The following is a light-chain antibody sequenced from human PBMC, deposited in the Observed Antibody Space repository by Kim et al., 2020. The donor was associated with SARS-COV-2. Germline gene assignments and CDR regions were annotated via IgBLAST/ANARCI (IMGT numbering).Light chain of an antibody. CDR3: QAWDSNTVV. Sequence: SYELTQPPSVSVSPGQTASITCSGDKLGDKNVCWYQQKPGQSPVLVIYADHKRPSGIPERFSGSNSGNTATLTISGTQAMDEADYYCQAWDSNTVVFGGG. CDR1: KLGDKN. V-gene: IGLV3-1*01. CDR2: ADH. J-gene: IGLJ3*02.